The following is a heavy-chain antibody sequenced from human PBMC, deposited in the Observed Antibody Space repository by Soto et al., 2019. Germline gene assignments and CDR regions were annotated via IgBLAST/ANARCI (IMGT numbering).Heavy chain of an antibody. V-gene: IGHV3-30*03. CDR1: GFNLTTYG. CDR2: ISYRGSHK. J-gene: IGHJ4*02. CDR3: ASLERRDY. Sequence: GGSLRLSCAASGFNLTTYGMHWVRQAPGQGLEWVAVISYRGSHKYYADAVKGRFSISRDDSKNTVYLQMNNLRAEDTAVYYCASLERRDYWGLGTLVTVSS. D-gene: IGHD1-1*01.